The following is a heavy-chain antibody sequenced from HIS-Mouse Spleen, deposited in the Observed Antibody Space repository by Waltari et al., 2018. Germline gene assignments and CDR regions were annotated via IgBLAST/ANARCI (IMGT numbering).Heavy chain of an antibody. CDR3: AYGDYFDY. CDR2: IYYSGST. D-gene: IGHD4-17*01. J-gene: IGHJ4*02. V-gene: IGHV4-39*01. CDR1: GCSISSSRYY. Sequence: QLQLQESGPGLVKPSETLSLTCPVSGCSISSSRYYWGWIRQPPGKGLEWIGSIYYSGSTYYNPSLKSRVTISVDTSKNQFSLKLSSVTAADTAVYYCAYGDYFDYWGQGTLVTVSS.